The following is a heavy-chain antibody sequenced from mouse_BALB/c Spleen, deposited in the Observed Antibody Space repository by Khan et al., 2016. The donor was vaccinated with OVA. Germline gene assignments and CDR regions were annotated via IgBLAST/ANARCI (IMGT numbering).Heavy chain of an antibody. CDR3: ARSGGNFHWYFDV. V-gene: IGHV5-17*02. Sequence: EVKLVESGGDLVQPGGSRKLSCAASGFTFSSFGMHWVRQAPKKGLEWVAYISSGSSTIYYVDTVKGRFTISRDNPKNTLFLQMTSLRSEDTAMYYCARSGGNFHWYFDVWGAGTSVTVSS. D-gene: IGHD2-1*01. J-gene: IGHJ1*01. CDR1: GFTFSSFG. CDR2: ISSGSSTI.